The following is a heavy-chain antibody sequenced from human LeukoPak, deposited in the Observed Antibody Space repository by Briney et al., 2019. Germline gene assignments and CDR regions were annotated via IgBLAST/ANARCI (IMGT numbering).Heavy chain of an antibody. J-gene: IGHJ3*02. CDR3: AKSCFGDSSGYRGAFDI. CDR2: ISSSGGDT. Sequence: GGSLRLSCAASGFTFSSYSMTWVRHAPGKGLEWVSAISSSGGDTYYADSVKGRLTISRDNSKNTLYLQMNSLRAEDTALYYCAKSCFGDSSGYRGAFDICGQGTMVTVSS. D-gene: IGHD5-12*01. CDR1: GFTFSSYS. V-gene: IGHV3-23*01.